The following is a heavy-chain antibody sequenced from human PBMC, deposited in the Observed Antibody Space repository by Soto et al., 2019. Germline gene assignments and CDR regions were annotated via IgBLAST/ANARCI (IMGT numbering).Heavy chain of an antibody. CDR1: GYTFTSYY. CDR2: INPSGGST. J-gene: IGHJ6*02. Sequence: ASVKVSCKASGYTFTSYYMHWVRQAPGQGLEWMGIINPSGGSTSYAQKFQGRVTMTRDTSTSTVYMELSSLRSEDTAVYYCARGSKWFGELLDNYYYYGMDVWGQGTTVTVSS. CDR3: ARGSKWFGELLDNYYYYGMDV. D-gene: IGHD3-10*01. V-gene: IGHV1-46*01.